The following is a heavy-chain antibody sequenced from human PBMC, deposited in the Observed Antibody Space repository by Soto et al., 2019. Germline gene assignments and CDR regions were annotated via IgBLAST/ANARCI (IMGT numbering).Heavy chain of an antibody. Sequence: QVQLVQSGPEVKKPGASVKVSCKASGYTFTDFGLIWVRQAPGQGPEWMGWISAYYGSTNYAQKFQDRVTMTRDTSTNTVYMELRSLRSDDTAMYYCAREMPGYCSNSACLPGYWGQGTQATVSS. CDR1: GYTFTDFG. J-gene: IGHJ4*02. V-gene: IGHV1-18*01. D-gene: IGHD2-2*03. CDR2: ISAYYGST. CDR3: AREMPGYCSNSACLPGY.